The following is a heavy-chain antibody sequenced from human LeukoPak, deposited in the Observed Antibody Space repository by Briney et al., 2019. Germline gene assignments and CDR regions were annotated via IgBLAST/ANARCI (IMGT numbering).Heavy chain of an antibody. CDR3: ARDHYYDSSGYYDY. CDR1: GGSISSHY. Sequence: PSETLSLTCTVSGGSISSHYWSWIRQPPGKGLEWIGYIYYSGSTNYNPSLKSRVTISVDTSKNQFSLKLSSVTAADTAVYYCARDHYYDSSGYYDYWGQGTLVTVSS. V-gene: IGHV4-59*11. J-gene: IGHJ4*02. D-gene: IGHD3-22*01. CDR2: IYYSGST.